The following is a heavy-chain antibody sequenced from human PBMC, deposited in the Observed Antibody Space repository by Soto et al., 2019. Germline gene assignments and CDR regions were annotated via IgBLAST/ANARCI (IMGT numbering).Heavy chain of an antibody. J-gene: IGHJ4*02. CDR3: ARGSPSLRYFDWLLQYYFDY. CDR1: GGSFSGYY. CDR2: INHSGST. D-gene: IGHD3-9*01. Sequence: SETLSLTCAVYGGSFSGYYWSWIRQPPGKGLEWIGEINHSGSTNYNPSLKSRVTISVDTSKNQFSLKLSSVTAADTAVYYCARGSPSLRYFDWLLQYYFDYWGQGTLVTVS. V-gene: IGHV4-34*01.